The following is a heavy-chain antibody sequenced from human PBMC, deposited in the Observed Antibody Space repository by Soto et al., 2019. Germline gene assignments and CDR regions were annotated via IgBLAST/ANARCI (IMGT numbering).Heavy chain of an antibody. J-gene: IGHJ5*02. CDR1: GGSFSGYY. Sequence: SETLSLTCAVYGGSFSGYYWSWIRQPPGKGLEWIGEINHSGSTNYNPSLKSRVTISVDTSKNQFSLKLSSVTAADTAVYYCARGGRSWSEKGKFDTWGQGTLVTVSS. CDR2: INHSGST. D-gene: IGHD6-13*01. CDR3: ARGGRSWSEKGKFDT. V-gene: IGHV4-34*01.